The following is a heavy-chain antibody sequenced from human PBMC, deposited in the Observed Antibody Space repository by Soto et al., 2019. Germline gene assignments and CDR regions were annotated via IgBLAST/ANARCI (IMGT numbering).Heavy chain of an antibody. CDR2: IYYSGST. J-gene: IGHJ4*02. CDR1: GGSVSSGSYY. V-gene: IGHV4-61*01. Sequence: QVQLQESGPGLVKPSETLSLTCTVSGGSVSSGSYYWSWIRQPPGKGLEWIGYIYYSGSTNYNPSLKSRVTISVDTSKNPFSLKLSSVTAADTAVYYCARGNDFWSGYYYFDYWGQGTLVTVSS. CDR3: ARGNDFWSGYYYFDY. D-gene: IGHD3-3*01.